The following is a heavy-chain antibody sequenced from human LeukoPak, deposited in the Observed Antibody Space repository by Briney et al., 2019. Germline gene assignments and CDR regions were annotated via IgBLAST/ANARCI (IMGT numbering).Heavy chain of an antibody. CDR3: AKDVATVTHYFDY. V-gene: IGHV3-30*02. CDR2: IRYDGSNK. D-gene: IGHD4-17*01. CDR1: GFTFSSYG. Sequence: PGGSLRLSCAASGFTFSSYGMHWGRQAPGRGLEWVAFIRYDGSNKYYADSVKGRFTISRDNSKNTLYLQMNSLRAEDTAVYYCAKDVATVTHYFDYWGQGTLVTVSS. J-gene: IGHJ4*02.